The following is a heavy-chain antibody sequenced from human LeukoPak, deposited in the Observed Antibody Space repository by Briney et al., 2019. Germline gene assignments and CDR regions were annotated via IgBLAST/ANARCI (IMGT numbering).Heavy chain of an antibody. D-gene: IGHD6-19*01. CDR2: ISSSSSYI. Sequence: GGSLRLSCAASGFTFSSYSMNWVRQAPGKGLEWVSSISSSSSYIYYADSVKGRFTISRDSAKNSLYLQMNSLRAEDTAVYYCARAYSSGWYRYYYGMDVWGKGTTVTVSS. V-gene: IGHV3-21*01. CDR3: ARAYSSGWYRYYYGMDV. J-gene: IGHJ6*04. CDR1: GFTFSSYS.